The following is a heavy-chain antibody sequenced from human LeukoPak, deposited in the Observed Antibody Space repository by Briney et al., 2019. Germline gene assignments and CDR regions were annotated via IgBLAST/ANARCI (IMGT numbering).Heavy chain of an antibody. CDR3: TLLAVASDFDY. J-gene: IGHJ4*02. CDR2: IASSGTTK. V-gene: IGHV3-48*03. Sequence: PGGSLRLSCAVPRFPFSVYEMNWVRQAPGKGLEWVSNIASSGTTKYYADSVKGRFSISRDNAKSSLYLQMNSLRVEDTAVYYCTLLAVASDFDYWGQGALVTVSS. CDR1: RFPFSVYE. D-gene: IGHD6-19*01.